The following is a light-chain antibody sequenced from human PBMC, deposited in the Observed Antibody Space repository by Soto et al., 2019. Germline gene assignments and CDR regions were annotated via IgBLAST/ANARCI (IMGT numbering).Light chain of an antibody. CDR2: DVS. V-gene: IGLV2-11*01. CDR3: CSYTTSNTRQIV. Sequence: QSVLTQPRSVSGSPGQSVTISCTGTSSDVGGYNYVSWYQQHPGKAPKLMIYDVSKRPSGVPNRFSGSKSGNTASLTISGLQAGDEADYYCCSYTTSNTRQIVFGTGTKVTVL. J-gene: IGLJ1*01. CDR1: SSDVGGYNY.